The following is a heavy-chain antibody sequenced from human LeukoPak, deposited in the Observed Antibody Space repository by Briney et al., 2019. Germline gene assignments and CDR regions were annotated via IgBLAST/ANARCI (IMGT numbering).Heavy chain of an antibody. J-gene: IGHJ6*04. V-gene: IGHV3-23*01. D-gene: IGHD2-15*01. CDR3: AKEDGCSGGSCYYLYYYGTDV. CDR1: GFTFSSYA. Sequence: GGSLRLSCAASGFTFSSYAMSWVRQAPGKGLEWVSAISGSGGSTYYADSVKGRFTISRDNSKNTLYLQMNSLRAEDTAVYYCAKEDGCSGGSCYYLYYYGTDVWGKGTTVTVSS. CDR2: ISGSGGST.